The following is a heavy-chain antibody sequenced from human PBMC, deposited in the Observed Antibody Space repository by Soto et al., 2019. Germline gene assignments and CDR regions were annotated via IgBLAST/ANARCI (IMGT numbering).Heavy chain of an antibody. CDR3: ARHGFYVFDC. J-gene: IGHJ4*02. CDR2: INRDGTEM. V-gene: IGHV3-7*01. D-gene: IGHD3-10*02. Sequence: GGFLRLSCAASGFTFSSHWMGWVRQAPGKGLEWVANINRDGTEMLYVDSVKGRFIVSRDNAKNALYLEMSSLRAEDTAFYYCARHGFYVFDCWGQGTLVTVSS. CDR1: GFTFSSHW.